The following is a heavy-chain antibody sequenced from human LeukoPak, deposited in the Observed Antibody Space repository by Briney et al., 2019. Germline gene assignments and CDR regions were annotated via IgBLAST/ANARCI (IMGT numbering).Heavy chain of an antibody. Sequence: QAPGQGLEWMGWINPNIGCTNYAQQFQRSLTLTTDPSISTAYMELSRLTSDHPAVYYCARLLVPAVSRYYYYYMDVWGKGTTVTVSS. CDR3: ARLLVPAVSRYYYYYMDV. D-gene: IGHD2-2*01. CDR2: INPNIGCT. J-gene: IGHJ6*03. V-gene: IGHV1-2*02.